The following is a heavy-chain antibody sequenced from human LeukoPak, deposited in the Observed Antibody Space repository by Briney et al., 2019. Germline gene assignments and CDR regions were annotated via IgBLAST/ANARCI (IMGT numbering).Heavy chain of an antibody. D-gene: IGHD3-10*01. Sequence: GGSLRLSCAASGFTFSSYWMHWVRQGPGKGLVWISAISGSGGVTYHADSVKGRFTISRDNSKNTLYLQMNSLRAEDTAVYYCAKAGSGGSVPRYYFDYWGQGTLVTVSS. V-gene: IGHV3-23*01. CDR3: AKAGSGGSVPRYYFDY. CDR1: GFTFSSYW. CDR2: ISGSGGVT. J-gene: IGHJ4*02.